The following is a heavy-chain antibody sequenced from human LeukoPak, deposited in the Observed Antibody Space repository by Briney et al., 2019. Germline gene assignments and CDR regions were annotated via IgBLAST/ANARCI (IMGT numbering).Heavy chain of an antibody. J-gene: IGHJ4*02. Sequence: GASVKVSCKASGGTFSSYAISWVRQAPGQGLEWMGGIIPIFGTANYAQKFQGRVTMTRDTSISTAYMELSRLRSDDTAVYYCARTSSSWSYYFDYWGQGTLVTVSS. D-gene: IGHD6-13*01. CDR1: GGTFSSYA. CDR3: ARTSSSWSYYFDY. CDR2: IIPIFGTA. V-gene: IGHV1-69*05.